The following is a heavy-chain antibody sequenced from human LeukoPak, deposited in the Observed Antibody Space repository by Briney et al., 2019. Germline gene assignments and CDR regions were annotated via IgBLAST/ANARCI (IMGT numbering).Heavy chain of an antibody. J-gene: IGHJ4*02. D-gene: IGHD3-10*01. V-gene: IGHV1-2*02. CDR1: GYTFTGDY. CDR3: ARASFEGFFDY. Sequence: ASVKVSCKASGYTFTGDYMHWVRQVPGQGLEWMGWINPNSGGTNYAQKFQGRVTMTRDTSISTAYMELSRLRSDDTAVYYCARASFEGFFDYWGQGTLITVSS. CDR2: INPNSGGT.